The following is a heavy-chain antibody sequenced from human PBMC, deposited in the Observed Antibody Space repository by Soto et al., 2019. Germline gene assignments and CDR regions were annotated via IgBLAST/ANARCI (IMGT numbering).Heavy chain of an antibody. CDR2: IIPILGIA. D-gene: IGHD2-15*01. CDR3: ASEGGNPVLYGMDV. CDR1: GGTFSSYT. V-gene: IGHV1-69*02. Sequence: QVQLVQSGAEVKKPGSSVKVSCKASGGTFSSYTISWVRQAPGQGLEWMGRIIPILGIANYAQKFQGRVTMTADKSTSTAYMELSSLRSEDTAVYYWASEGGNPVLYGMDVWGQGTTVTVSS. J-gene: IGHJ6*02.